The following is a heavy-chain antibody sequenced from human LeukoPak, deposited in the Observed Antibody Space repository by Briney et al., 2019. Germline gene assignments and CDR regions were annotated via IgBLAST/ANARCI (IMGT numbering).Heavy chain of an antibody. D-gene: IGHD2-2*01. Sequence: GGSLRLSCAASGFTFSSYSMNWVRQAPGKGLEWVSSISSSSRYIYYADSLKGRFTISRDNAKNSLYLQMNSLRAEDTAVYYCARQTFCTNTTCPIGDHFDYWGQGTLVTVSS. CDR1: GFTFSSYS. CDR3: ARQTFCTNTTCPIGDHFDY. V-gene: IGHV3-21*01. J-gene: IGHJ4*02. CDR2: ISSSSRYI.